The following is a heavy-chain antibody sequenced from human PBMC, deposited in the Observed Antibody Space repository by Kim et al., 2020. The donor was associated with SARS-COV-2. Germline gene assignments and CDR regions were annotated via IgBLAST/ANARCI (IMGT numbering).Heavy chain of an antibody. J-gene: IGHJ4*02. Sequence: GRSLRLSCAASGFTFSSYGMHWVRQAPGKGLEWVAAIWYDGSNKYYADSVRGRFTISRDNSKNTLYLQMNGLRADDTAVYYCAKRGEGDNYYSFDYWRQGTLVTVSS. D-gene: IGHD2-21*01. CDR3: AKRGEGDNYYSFDY. V-gene: IGHV3-33*06. CDR1: GFTFSSYG. CDR2: IWYDGSNK.